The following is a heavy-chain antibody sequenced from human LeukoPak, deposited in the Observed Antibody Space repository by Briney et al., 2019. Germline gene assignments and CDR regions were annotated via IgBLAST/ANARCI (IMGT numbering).Heavy chain of an antibody. CDR2: FDPEDGET. CDR3: ATAAPDSSSWYLRAKYYYYMDV. D-gene: IGHD6-13*01. V-gene: IGHV1-24*01. CDR1: RYILTELS. J-gene: IGHJ6*03. Sequence: GASVTVSCKVSRYILTELSMHWVRQAPGKGLEWMGGFDPEDGETIYAQKFQGRVTMTEDTSTDTAYMELSRLRSEDTAVYYCATAAPDSSSWYLRAKYYYYMDVWGKGTTVTVSS.